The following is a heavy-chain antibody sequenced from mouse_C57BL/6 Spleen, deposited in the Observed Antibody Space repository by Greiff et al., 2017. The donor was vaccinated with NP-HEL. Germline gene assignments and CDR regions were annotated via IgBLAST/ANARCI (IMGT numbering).Heavy chain of an antibody. D-gene: IGHD1-1*01. CDR3: ARGGNFTTVEERFAY. J-gene: IGHJ3*01. V-gene: IGHV5-4*03. Sequence: EVKLVESGGGLVKPGGSLKLSCAASGFTFSSYAMSWVRQTPEKRLEWVATISDGGSYTYFPDNVKGRFTISRDNAKNNLYLQMSHLKSEDTAMYYCARGGNFTTVEERFAYWGQGTLVTVSA. CDR1: GFTFSSYA. CDR2: ISDGGSYT.